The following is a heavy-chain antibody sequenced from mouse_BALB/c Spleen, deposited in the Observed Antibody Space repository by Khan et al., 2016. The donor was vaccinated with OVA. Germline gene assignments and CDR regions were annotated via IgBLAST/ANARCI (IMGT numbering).Heavy chain of an antibody. J-gene: IGHJ3*01. D-gene: IGHD2-14*01. CDR1: RSLFSNYL. V-gene: IGHV1-80*01. CDR2: LYPVDGNT. Sequence: HVQLKQFGAELLRPGSSFTISCKASRSLFSNYLMYWVKQGPGQGLVWIGQLYPVDGNTNYNGKFKDNATLTADHSSTTSYMQLSSLTSEDSAVYVCARSGYDYFAYWGQGTLVTVSA. CDR3: ARSGYDYFAY.